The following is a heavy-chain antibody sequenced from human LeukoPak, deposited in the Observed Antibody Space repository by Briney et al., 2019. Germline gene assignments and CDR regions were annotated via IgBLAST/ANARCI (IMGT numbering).Heavy chain of an antibody. J-gene: IGHJ6*03. CDR2: IYTSGST. CDR1: GGSISSYY. Sequence: PSETLSLTCTVSGGSISSYYWSWIRRPAGKGLEWIGRIYTSGSTNYNPSLKSRVTMSVDTSKNQFSLKLSSVTAADTAVYYCAREAAARPLSYYYYMDVWGKGTTVTVSS. D-gene: IGHD6-6*01. V-gene: IGHV4-4*07. CDR3: AREAAARPLSYYYYMDV.